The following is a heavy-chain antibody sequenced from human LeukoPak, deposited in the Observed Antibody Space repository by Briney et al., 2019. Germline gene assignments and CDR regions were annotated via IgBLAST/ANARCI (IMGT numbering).Heavy chain of an antibody. Sequence: GGSLRLSCAASGFTFSSYWMSWVRKAPGKGLEWVANIKQDGSEKYYVDSVKGRFTISRDNSKNTLYLQMNSLRAEDTAVYYCAKVDSGIVATGSPYFDYWGQGTLVTVSS. CDR2: IKQDGSEK. CDR1: GFTFSSYW. J-gene: IGHJ4*02. V-gene: IGHV3-7*03. D-gene: IGHD6-13*01. CDR3: AKVDSGIVATGSPYFDY.